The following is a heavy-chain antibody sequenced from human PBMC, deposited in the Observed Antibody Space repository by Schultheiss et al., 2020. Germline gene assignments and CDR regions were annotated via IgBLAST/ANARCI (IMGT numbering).Heavy chain of an antibody. CDR3: ARGPTKFKHRTYYYYYYMDV. CDR2: INHRGNT. CDR1: GGSFSGYY. D-gene: IGHD3-9*01. J-gene: IGHJ6*03. Sequence: SETLSLTCAVYGGSFSGYYWTWIRQPPGKGLEWIGEINHRGNTNHNPSLKSRVTISLDTSRNQFSLNLRSLTAADTAVYYCARGPTKFKHRTYYYYYYMDVWGKGTTVTVSS. V-gene: IGHV4-34*01.